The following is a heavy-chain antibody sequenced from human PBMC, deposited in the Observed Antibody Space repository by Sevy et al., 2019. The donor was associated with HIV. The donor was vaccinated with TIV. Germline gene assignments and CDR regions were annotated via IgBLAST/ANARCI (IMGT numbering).Heavy chain of an antibody. J-gene: IGHJ4*02. CDR2: ISWNSGSI. D-gene: IGHD3-9*01. Sequence: GGALRLSCAASGFSFEDHAMYWVRQAPGKGLEWVSGISWNSGSIGYADSVKGRFIGSSDNAKKSLYLEMNSLRDEDTALYFCANDIYGDWFATGYLDGWGQGTRVTVSS. CDR3: ANDIYGDWFATGYLDG. V-gene: IGHV3-9*01. CDR1: GFSFEDHA.